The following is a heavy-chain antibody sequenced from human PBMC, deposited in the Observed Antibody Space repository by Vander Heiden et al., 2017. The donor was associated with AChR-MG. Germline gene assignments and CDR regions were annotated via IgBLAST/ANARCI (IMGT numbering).Heavy chain of an antibody. Sequence: QVQLVESGGGVVQPGRSLRLSCAASGFTFSSYAMHWVRQAPGKGLEWVAVISYDGSKKDYADSVKGRFTISRDNSKNTLYMKMNSLRAEDTAVDYCARGWLFDYWGHGTLVTVSS. D-gene: IGHD3-22*01. V-gene: IGHV3-30-3*01. J-gene: IGHJ4*01. CDR3: ARGWLFDY. CDR2: ISYDGSKK. CDR1: GFTFSSYA.